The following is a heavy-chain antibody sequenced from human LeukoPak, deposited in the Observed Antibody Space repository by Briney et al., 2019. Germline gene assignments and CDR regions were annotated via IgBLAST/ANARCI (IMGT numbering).Heavy chain of an antibody. J-gene: IGHJ4*02. CDR2: ISGDGGST. CDR3: AKTSKYSTTWYDY. D-gene: IGHD6-13*01. V-gene: IGHV3-23*01. Sequence: PGGSLRLSCAASGFTFSNYAMSWVRQAPGKGLEWVSGISGDGGSTYYADSVKGRFTISRGSSENALYLQMNSLRAKDTAVYYCAKTSKYSTTWYDYWGQGTLVTVSS. CDR1: GFTFSNYA.